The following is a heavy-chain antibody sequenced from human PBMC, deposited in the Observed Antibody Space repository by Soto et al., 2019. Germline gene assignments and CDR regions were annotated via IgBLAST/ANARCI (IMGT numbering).Heavy chain of an antibody. Sequence: QVQLVQSGAEVKKPGSSVKVSCKASGGTFSSYTISWVRQAPGQGREWMGRIIPILGIANYAQKFQGRVILEPGIASYPQEFQRKVTITADQSTSTAYMELSSLRSEETAVYYCASPGGRCSGGSCPVDYWGQGTLVTVSS. D-gene: IGHD2-15*01. CDR3: ASPGGRCSGGSCPVDY. J-gene: IGHJ4*02. CDR1: GGTFSSYT. CDR2: IIPILGIA. V-gene: IGHV1-69*02.